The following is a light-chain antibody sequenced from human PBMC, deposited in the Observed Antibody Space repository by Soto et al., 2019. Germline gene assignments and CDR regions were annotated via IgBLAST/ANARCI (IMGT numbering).Light chain of an antibody. Sequence: LTQPHSVSESPGKTVTISCTRSSGTIGSNYVQWYQQRPGSAPTTVIYENKQRPSGVPDRFSGSIDSSSNSASLTISGLKTEDEADYYCQSYDSSTNWVFGGGTKLTVL. V-gene: IGLV6-57*04. CDR1: SGTIGSNY. CDR2: ENK. CDR3: QSYDSSTNWV. J-gene: IGLJ3*02.